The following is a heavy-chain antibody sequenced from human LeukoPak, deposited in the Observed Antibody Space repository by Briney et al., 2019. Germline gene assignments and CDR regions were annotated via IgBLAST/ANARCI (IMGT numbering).Heavy chain of an antibody. CDR1: GGSISSYY. CDR3: ARHRYGIGADS. CDR2: IYTSGST. J-gene: IGHJ4*02. D-gene: IGHD3-3*01. Sequence: PSETLSLTCTVSGGSISSYYWSWIRQPPGKGLEWIGYIYTSGSTNYNPSLKSRVTISVDTSKNQFSLKLSSVTAADTAVYYCARHRYGIGADSWGQGILVTVSS. V-gene: IGHV4-4*09.